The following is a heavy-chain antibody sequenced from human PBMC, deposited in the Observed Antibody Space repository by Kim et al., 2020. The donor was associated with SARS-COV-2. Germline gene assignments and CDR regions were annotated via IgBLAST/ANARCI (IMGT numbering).Heavy chain of an antibody. V-gene: IGHV3-43*02. J-gene: IGHJ5*02. Sequence: GSLRLSCAASGFTFDDYAMHWVRQAPGKGLEWVSLISGDGGSTYYADSVKGRFTISRDNSKNSLYLQMNSLRTEDTALYYCAKDMRRGPFLVRINWFDPRGQGTLVTVSS. CDR2: ISGDGGST. CDR1: GFTFDDYA. D-gene: IGHD3-10*02. CDR3: AKDMRRGPFLVRINWFDP.